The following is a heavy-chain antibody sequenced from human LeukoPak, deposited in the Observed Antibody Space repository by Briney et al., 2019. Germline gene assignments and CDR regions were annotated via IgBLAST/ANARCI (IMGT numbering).Heavy chain of an antibody. Sequence: SETLSLTCTVSGYFIGSGYRWGWVRQSPGKGLEWIGNIYHRGGTYYNPSLETRVTISMDTSKNQFSLRVRSVTAADTAVYFCARADCGGGSCFFIFYTYMDVWGKGATVTVSS. CDR1: GYFIGSGYR. V-gene: IGHV4-38-2*02. J-gene: IGHJ6*03. CDR3: ARADCGGGSCFFIFYTYMDV. CDR2: IYHRGGT. D-gene: IGHD2-15*01.